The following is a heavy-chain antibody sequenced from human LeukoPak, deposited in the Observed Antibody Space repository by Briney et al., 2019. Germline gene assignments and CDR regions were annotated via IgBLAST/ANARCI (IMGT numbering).Heavy chain of an antibody. Sequence: GGSLRLSCAASGFTFSSYWMSWVRQAPGKGLEWVANIKQDGSEKYYVDSVKGRFTISRDNAKNSLYLQMNSLRAEDTAVYYCARVRILQGYYDILTGYYRPVDYWGQGTLVTVSS. CDR3: ARVRILQGYYDILTGYYRPVDY. CDR1: GFTFSSYW. D-gene: IGHD3-9*01. CDR2: IKQDGSEK. J-gene: IGHJ4*02. V-gene: IGHV3-7*01.